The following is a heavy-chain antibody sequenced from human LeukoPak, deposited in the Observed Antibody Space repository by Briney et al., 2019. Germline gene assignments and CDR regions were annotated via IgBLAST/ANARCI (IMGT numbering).Heavy chain of an antibody. J-gene: IGHJ4*02. D-gene: IGHD3-3*01. V-gene: IGHV4-34*01. CDR2: INHSGST. Sequence: SETLSLTCAVYGGSFSGYYWSWIRQPPGKWLEWIGEINHSGSTNYNPSLKSRVTISVDTSKNQFSLKLSSVTAADTAVYYCARRGPTYYDFWSGYYTSGFYFDYWGQGTLVTVSS. CDR1: GGSFSGYY. CDR3: ARRGPTYYDFWSGYYTSGFYFDY.